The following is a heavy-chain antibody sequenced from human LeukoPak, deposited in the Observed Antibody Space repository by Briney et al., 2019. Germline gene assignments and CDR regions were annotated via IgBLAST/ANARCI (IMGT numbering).Heavy chain of an antibody. D-gene: IGHD2-15*01. J-gene: IGHJ4*02. CDR2: IRSKAYGGTT. Sequence: GGSLRLSCTASGFTFGDYAMSWVRQAPGKGLEWVGFIRSKAYGGTTEYAASVKGRFTISRDDSKSIAYLQINSLKTEDTAVYYCTRAPYCSGGSCYDYWGQGTLVTVSS. CDR1: GFTFGDYA. V-gene: IGHV3-49*04. CDR3: TRAPYCSGGSCYDY.